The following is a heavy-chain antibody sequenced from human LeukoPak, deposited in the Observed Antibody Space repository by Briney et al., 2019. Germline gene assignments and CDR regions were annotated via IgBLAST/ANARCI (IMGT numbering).Heavy chain of an antibody. CDR2: MHYSGST. CDR1: GGSINISDYY. J-gene: IGHJ4*02. Sequence: SETLSPTCTVSGGSINISDYYWGWIRQPPGKGLEWIGFMHYSGSTYYSPSLKSRVTISVDTSKNQFSLKVSSVTAADTAVYYCARRGTIDSGRPWKWGQGTLVTVSS. V-gene: IGHV4-39*01. D-gene: IGHD6-25*01. CDR3: ARRGTIDSGRPWK.